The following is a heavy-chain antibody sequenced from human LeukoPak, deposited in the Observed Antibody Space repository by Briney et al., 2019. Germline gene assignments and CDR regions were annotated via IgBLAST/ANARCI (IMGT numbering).Heavy chain of an antibody. CDR1: GGTFSSYA. D-gene: IGHD3-22*01. CDR3: ASSDYYDSSGYYYEGYNWFDP. CDR2: IIPIFGTA. Sequence: ASVKVSCKASGGTFSSYAISWVRQAPGQGLEWMGGIIPIFGTANYAQKFQGRVTIIADESTSTAYMELSSLRSEDTAVYYCASSDYYDSSGYYYEGYNWFDPWGQGTLVTVSS. V-gene: IGHV1-69*13. J-gene: IGHJ5*02.